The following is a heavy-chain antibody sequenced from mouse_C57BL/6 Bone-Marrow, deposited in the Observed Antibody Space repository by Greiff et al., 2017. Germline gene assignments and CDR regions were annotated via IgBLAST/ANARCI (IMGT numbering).Heavy chain of an antibody. J-gene: IGHJ1*03. CDR2: IDTSDSYT. CDR1: GYTFTSYW. CDR3: ARGGGVALYWYVDV. D-gene: IGHD1-1*01. V-gene: IGHV1-69*01. Sequence: QVQLQQPGAELVMPAASVSLTCKASGYTFTSYWLHCVKQRPGQDLEWIGEIDTSDSYTNYNQKFKGKSTLTVDKSSSTAYMQLSSLTSEDSAVYYGARGGGVALYWYVDVWGTGTTVTVSS.